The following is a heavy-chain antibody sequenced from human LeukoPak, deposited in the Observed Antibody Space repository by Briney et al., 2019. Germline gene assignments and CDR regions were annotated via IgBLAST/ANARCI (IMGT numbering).Heavy chain of an antibody. D-gene: IGHD3-10*01. CDR1: GGSISSGGYS. CDR3: ARGSSVTMVRAYFDP. V-gene: IGHV4-30-2*01. CDR2: IYHSGST. J-gene: IGHJ5*02. Sequence: SQTLSLTCAVSGGSISSGGYSWSWIRQPPGKGLEWIGYIYHSGSTYYNPSLKSRVTISVDRSKNQFSLKLSSVTAADTAVYYCARGSSVTMVRAYFDPWGQGTLVTVSS.